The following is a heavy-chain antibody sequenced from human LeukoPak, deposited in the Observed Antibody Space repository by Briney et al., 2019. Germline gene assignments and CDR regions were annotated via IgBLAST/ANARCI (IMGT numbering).Heavy chain of an antibody. D-gene: IGHD5-24*01. V-gene: IGHV1-3*01. CDR1: GYTFTSYA. CDR3: ARGIWSATRVDYYLDN. CDR2: INAGNGNT. J-gene: IGHJ4*02. Sequence: ASVKVSCKASGYTFTSYAMHWVRQAPGQRLEWMGWINAGNGNTKYSQNFQGRVTITRDSSANIVCMDVSSLTSEDTAVYYCARGIWSATRVDYYLDNWGRGTLVTVSS.